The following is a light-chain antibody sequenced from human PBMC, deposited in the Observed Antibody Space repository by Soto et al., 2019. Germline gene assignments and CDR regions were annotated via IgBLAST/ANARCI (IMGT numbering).Light chain of an antibody. CDR2: DAS. Sequence: EFVLTQSPGTLSLSPGESATLSCRASQTVRNNYLAWYQQKPGQAPRLLIYDASSRATGIPDRFSGGGSGTDFTPTISRLEPEDFAVYYCQQFSSYPRTFGGGTKVEIK. CDR3: QQFSSYPRT. V-gene: IGKV3-20*01. CDR1: QTVRNNY. J-gene: IGKJ4*01.